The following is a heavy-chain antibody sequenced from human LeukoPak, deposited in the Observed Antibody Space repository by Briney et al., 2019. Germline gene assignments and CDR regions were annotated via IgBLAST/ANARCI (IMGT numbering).Heavy chain of an antibody. V-gene: IGHV3-30-3*01. J-gene: IGHJ3*02. CDR1: GFTFSSYA. Sequence: GGSLRLSCAASGFTFSSYAMHWVRQAPGKGLEGVAVISYDGSNKYYADSVKGRFTISRDNSKNTLYLQMNSLRAEDTAVYYCARDSRFKLYYYDSSGIDIWGQGKMVTVSS. CDR2: ISYDGSNK. CDR3: ARDSRFKLYYYDSSGIDI. D-gene: IGHD3-22*01.